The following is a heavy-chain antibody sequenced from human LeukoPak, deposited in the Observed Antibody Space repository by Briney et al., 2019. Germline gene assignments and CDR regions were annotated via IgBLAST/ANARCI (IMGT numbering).Heavy chain of an antibody. D-gene: IGHD3-16*01. J-gene: IGHJ1*01. CDR1: GFTFDKFA. V-gene: IGHV3-21*01. Sequence: GGSLRLSCAASGFTFDKFAMYWVRQPPGKGLEWVSAMGGGDADRYYTSSVKGRFTVSRDNAKNSLYLQMNSLRVEDTAVYYCGRGRTSMIGGQGTLVSVSS. CDR3: GRGRTSMI. CDR2: MGGGDADR.